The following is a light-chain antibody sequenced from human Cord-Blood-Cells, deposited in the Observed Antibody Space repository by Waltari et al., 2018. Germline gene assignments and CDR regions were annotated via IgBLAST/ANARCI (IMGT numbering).Light chain of an antibody. Sequence: QSVLTQPPSASGTPGQRVTISCSGRSSNIGSNTVTWYQQLPGTAPKLLIYSNNQRPSGVPDRFSGSKSGTSASLAISGLQSEDEADYYCAAWDDSLNVVFGGGTKLTVL. CDR1: SSNIGSNT. CDR3: AAWDDSLNVV. J-gene: IGLJ2*01. CDR2: SNN. V-gene: IGLV1-44*01.